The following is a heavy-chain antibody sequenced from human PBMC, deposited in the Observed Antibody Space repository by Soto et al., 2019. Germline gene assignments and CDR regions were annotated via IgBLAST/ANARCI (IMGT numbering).Heavy chain of an antibody. D-gene: IGHD3-22*01. CDR1: GYTFTGYY. J-gene: IGHJ5*02. CDR2: INPNSGGT. CDR3: AREGTEYYDSSGYPSWCDP. V-gene: IGHV1-2*02. Sequence: ASVKVSCKASGYTFTGYYMHWVRQAPGQGLEWMGWINPNSGGTNYAQKFQGRVTMTRDTSISTAYMELSRLRSDDTAVYYCAREGTEYYDSSGYPSWCDPWGQGTLVTVS.